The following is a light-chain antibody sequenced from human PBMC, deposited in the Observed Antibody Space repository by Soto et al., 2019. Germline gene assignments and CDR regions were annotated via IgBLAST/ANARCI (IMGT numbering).Light chain of an antibody. CDR1: QTVNSN. CDR2: GAS. CDR3: QERSKWPMVT. V-gene: IGKV3D-15*01. J-gene: IGKJ3*01. Sequence: EIVMTQSPATLSVSPGERATLSCRASQTVNSNLAWYQKKPGQAPRLLIYGASTRAPGIPARFSGSGSGTEFTLTISSLQSEDFAVYYCQERSKWPMVTFGPGTKVD.